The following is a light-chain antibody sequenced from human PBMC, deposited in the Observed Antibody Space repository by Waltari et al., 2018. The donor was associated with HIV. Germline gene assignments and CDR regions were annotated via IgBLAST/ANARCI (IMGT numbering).Light chain of an antibody. CDR3: QVWDSSSDHPV. CDR1: NIGRKS. CDR2: DAS. Sequence: SYVLTQPPSVSMAPGQTARITCGGSNIGRKSVHWYQQMPGQAPALVVYDASDRPSGILERFSGSNAGNTATLTISRVEAGDEADYYCQVWDSSSDHPVFGGGTKLTVL. V-gene: IGLV3-21*02. J-gene: IGLJ2*01.